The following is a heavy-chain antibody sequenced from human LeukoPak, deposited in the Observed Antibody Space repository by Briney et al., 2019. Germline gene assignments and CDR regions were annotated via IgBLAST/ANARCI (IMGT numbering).Heavy chain of an antibody. D-gene: IGHD3-10*01. Sequence: PGGSLRLSCAASGFTFSSYAMSWVRQAPGKGLEWVSAISGSGGSTYYADSVKGRFSISRDNSKNTLYLQMNSLRAEDTAVYYCAKYRGRMRGSPFGDDYWGQGTLVTVSS. CDR2: ISGSGGST. CDR1: GFTFSSYA. J-gene: IGHJ4*02. CDR3: AKYRGRMRGSPFGDDY. V-gene: IGHV3-23*01.